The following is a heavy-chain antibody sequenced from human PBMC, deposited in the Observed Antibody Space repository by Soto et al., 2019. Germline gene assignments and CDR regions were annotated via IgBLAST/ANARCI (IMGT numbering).Heavy chain of an antibody. CDR2: IYWDDDE. Sequence: QITLKESGPTLLKPTQTLTLTCTFSGFSLSSSGAGVGWIRQPPGKALEWLALIYWDDDERYTPSLRDRLTVTKDTSENQLILTMTKVHPLHTATYSCAHRPYYWDTNGYFSGLAFESWGQGTLVTVSS. CDR3: AHRPYYWDTNGYFSGLAFES. D-gene: IGHD3-22*01. V-gene: IGHV2-5*02. CDR1: GFSLSSSGAG. J-gene: IGHJ4*02.